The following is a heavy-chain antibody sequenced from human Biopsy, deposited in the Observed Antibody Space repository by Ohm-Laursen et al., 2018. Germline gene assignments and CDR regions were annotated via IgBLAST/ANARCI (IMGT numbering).Heavy chain of an antibody. J-gene: IGHJ3*02. D-gene: IGHD1-26*01. CDR2: IYTSGSP. CDR1: GDSINNYY. CDR3: ARGTGRYYVYGAFDI. Sequence: GTLSLTCTVSGDSINNYYWSWTRQPAGKGLEWIGRIYTSGSPNYNLSLESRVTMSVDTSKNQFSLNLRSVTAADMAVYYCARGTGRYYVYGAFDIWGQGTVVTVSS. V-gene: IGHV4-4*07.